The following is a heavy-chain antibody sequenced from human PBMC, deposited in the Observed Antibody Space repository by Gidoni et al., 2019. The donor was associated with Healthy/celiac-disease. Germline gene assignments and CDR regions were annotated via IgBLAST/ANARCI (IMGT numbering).Heavy chain of an antibody. D-gene: IGHD3-22*01. J-gene: IGHJ6*02. CDR3: ARGSSGRKRPLLYGMDV. CDR2: ST. V-gene: IGHV4-39*01. Sequence: STYYNPSLKSRVTISVDTSKNQFSLKLSSVTAADTAVYYCARGSSGRKRPLLYGMDVWGQGTTVTVSS.